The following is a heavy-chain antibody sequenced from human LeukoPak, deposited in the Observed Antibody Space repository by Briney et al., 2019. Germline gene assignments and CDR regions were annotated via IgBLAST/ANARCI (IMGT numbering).Heavy chain of an antibody. CDR1: GFTFSSYG. V-gene: IGHV3-33*08. CDR3: ARATYNWNSYYFDY. D-gene: IGHD1-7*01. Sequence: GGSLRLSCAASGFTFSSYGMHWVRQAPGKGLEWVAVIWYDGSNKYYADSVKGRFTISRDNSKNTLYLQMNSLRAEDTAVYYCARATYNWNSYYFDYWGLGTLVIVSS. J-gene: IGHJ4*02. CDR2: IWYDGSNK.